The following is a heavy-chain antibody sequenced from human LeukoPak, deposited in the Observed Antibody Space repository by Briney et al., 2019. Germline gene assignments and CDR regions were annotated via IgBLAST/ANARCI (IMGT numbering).Heavy chain of an antibody. CDR2: FYYSGSS. D-gene: IGHD6-13*01. CDR1: GGSISSYY. V-gene: IGHV4-59*01. CDR3: ARVSPAVGAFDI. J-gene: IGHJ3*02. Sequence: PSETLSLTCTVSGGSISSYYWSWIRQPPGKGLEWIGYFYYSGSSNYNPSLKSRVTISGDTSKNQFSLKLSSVTAADTASYYCARVSPAVGAFDIWGQGTMVTVSS.